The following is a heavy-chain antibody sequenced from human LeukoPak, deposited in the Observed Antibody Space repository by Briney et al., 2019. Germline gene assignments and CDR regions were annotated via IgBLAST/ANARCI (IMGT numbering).Heavy chain of an antibody. V-gene: IGHV1-2*02. D-gene: IGHD4-17*01. CDR1: GYTFTGDY. CDR3: ARASTTVTTKNYYYYYYMDV. J-gene: IGHJ6*03. Sequence: ASVKVSCKASGYTFTGDYMHWVRQAPGQGLEWMGWINPNSGGTNYAQKFQGRVTMTWDTSISTAYMELSRLRSDDTAVYYCARASTTVTTKNYYYYYYMDVWGKGTTVTVSS. CDR2: INPNSGGT.